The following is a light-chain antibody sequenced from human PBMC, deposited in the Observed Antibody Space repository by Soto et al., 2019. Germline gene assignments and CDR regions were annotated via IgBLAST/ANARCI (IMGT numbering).Light chain of an antibody. Sequence: DVVMTQSPLSLPVTLGQPASISCRSSQSLIHSDGNTYLNWFQQVPGQSPRRLIYKVSDRDSGVPDRFSGSGSGTDFTLKISRVEAEDVGVYYCMQGTHWPWTFGQGTEVEIK. CDR1: QSLIHSDGNTY. V-gene: IGKV2-30*02. CDR2: KVS. J-gene: IGKJ1*01. CDR3: MQGTHWPWT.